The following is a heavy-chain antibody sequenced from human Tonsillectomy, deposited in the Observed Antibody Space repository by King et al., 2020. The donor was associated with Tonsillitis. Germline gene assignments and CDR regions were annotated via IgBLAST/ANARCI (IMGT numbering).Heavy chain of an antibody. CDR2: ISWDGSST. V-gene: IGHV3-43D*03. J-gene: IGHJ4*02. CDR3: AKGSGIGASGPVDY. D-gene: IGHD6-13*01. CDR1: GFTFDDYV. Sequence: VQLVESGGVVVQAGGSLRLSCAASGFTFDDYVMHWVRHAPGKGLEWVSLISWDGSSTYYADSVKGRFTISRDNSKNSLYLRMNSLRDDDTALYYCAKGSGIGASGPVDYWGQGSLVSVSS.